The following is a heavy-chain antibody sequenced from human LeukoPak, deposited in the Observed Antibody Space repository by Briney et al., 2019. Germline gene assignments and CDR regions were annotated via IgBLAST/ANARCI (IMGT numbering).Heavy chain of an antibody. Sequence: GGSLRLSSTGAGFTFSNYVMSWVRQAPGKRLEWVSGISDSGDDTDYAVSVKGRFTIYRDNSKNTLFLQMNILRVEDTAVYYCVKVGGGGGWYWSPWGQGTLVTVSS. V-gene: IGHV3-23*01. CDR1: GFTFSNYV. CDR2: ISDSGDDT. J-gene: IGHJ5*02. CDR3: VKVGGGGGWYWSP. D-gene: IGHD6-19*01.